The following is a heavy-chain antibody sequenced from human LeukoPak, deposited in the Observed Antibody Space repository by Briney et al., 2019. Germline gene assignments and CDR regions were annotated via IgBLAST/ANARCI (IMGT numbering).Heavy chain of an antibody. V-gene: IGHV4-39*01. CDR1: GGSISSSSYY. J-gene: IGHJ4*02. Sequence: SETLSLTCTVSGGSISSSSYYWGWIRQPPGKGLEWIGSIYYSGSTYYHPSLKSRVTISVDTSKNQFSLKLSSVTAADTAVYYCAVHRTIWSGYYIGDWGQGTLVTVSS. CDR2: IYYSGST. D-gene: IGHD3-3*01. CDR3: AVHRTIWSGYYIGD.